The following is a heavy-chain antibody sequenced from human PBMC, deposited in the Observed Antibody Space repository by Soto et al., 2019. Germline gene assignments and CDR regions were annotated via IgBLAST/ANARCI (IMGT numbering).Heavy chain of an antibody. D-gene: IGHD6-19*01. J-gene: IGHJ4*02. CDR2: VYHNGLT. Sequence: KPSETLSLTCVVSGDSISGNVWWSWVRQPPGKGLEWIGEVYHNGLTNYNSSLRSRVTMSVDTSKNQFSLKLTSVTAADTAIYYCARDAAVPGETDRFDYWGQGILVTVSS. CDR3: ARDAAVPGETDRFDY. CDR1: GDSISGNVW. V-gene: IGHV4-4*02.